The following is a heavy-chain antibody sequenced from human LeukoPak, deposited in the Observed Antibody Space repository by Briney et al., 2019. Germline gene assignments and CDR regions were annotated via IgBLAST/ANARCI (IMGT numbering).Heavy chain of an antibody. CDR1: GGSTSSYY. V-gene: IGHV4-4*07. J-gene: IGHJ3*02. CDR2: IYTSGST. CDR3: ARDVGAGRDGYNDAFDI. D-gene: IGHD5-24*01. Sequence: SETLSLTCTVSGGSTSSYYWSWIRQPAGKGLEWIGRIYTSGSTNYNPSLKSRVTMSVDTSKTQFSLKLSSVTAADTAVYYCARDVGAGRDGYNDAFDIWGQGTMVTVSS.